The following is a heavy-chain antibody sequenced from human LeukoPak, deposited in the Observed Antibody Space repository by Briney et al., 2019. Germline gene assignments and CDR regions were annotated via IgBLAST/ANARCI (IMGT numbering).Heavy chain of an antibody. Sequence: PGRSLRLSCAASGITFSNYVLHWVRQAPVRGLEWVANMLKDGGGENYADSVKGRFTISRDNSKNTLYLQMDSLRAEDTAVYYCATEKGVRDAFDIWGQGTMVTVSS. V-gene: IGHV3-30*04. J-gene: IGHJ3*02. CDR1: GITFSNYV. CDR3: ATEKGVRDAFDI. CDR2: MLKDGGGE. D-gene: IGHD3-10*01.